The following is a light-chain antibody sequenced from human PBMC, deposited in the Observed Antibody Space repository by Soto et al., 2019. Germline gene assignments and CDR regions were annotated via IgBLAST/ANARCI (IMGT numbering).Light chain of an antibody. Sequence: QSALTQPASVSGSPGQSITISCTGTGSDVAAYNYVCWYQQHPGKAPKLIISEVSDRPSGISPRFTGSKSGNVASLTISGLQTEDEADYFCSSYTTTSTLVFGGGTKVTVL. CDR1: GSDVAAYNY. J-gene: IGLJ2*01. CDR2: EVS. V-gene: IGLV2-14*03. CDR3: SSYTTTSTLV.